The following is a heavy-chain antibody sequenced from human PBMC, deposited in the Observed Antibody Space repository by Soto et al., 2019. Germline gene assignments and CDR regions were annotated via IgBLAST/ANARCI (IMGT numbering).Heavy chain of an antibody. CDR3: AGDLKELAYITAPIDDSYGMDV. CDR2: VNPNNGGT. D-gene: IGHD6-13*01. Sequence: ASVKVSCKASGYTFTGYYMHWVRQAPGQGLGWMGWVNPNNGGTNYDKKFQGSVTMTRDASISTAYMELSRLRTAANTVDYCAGDLKELAYITAPIDDSYGMDVWGQGTTVTVSS. CDR1: GYTFTGYY. J-gene: IGHJ6*02. V-gene: IGHV1-2*02.